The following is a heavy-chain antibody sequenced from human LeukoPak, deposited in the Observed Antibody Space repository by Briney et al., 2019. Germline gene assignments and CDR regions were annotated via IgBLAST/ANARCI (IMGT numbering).Heavy chain of an antibody. Sequence: PGGSLRLPCAASGFTLSSYWMHWVRQAPGKGLEWVSAISGSGGSTYYADSVKGRFTISRDNSKNTLYPQMNSLRAEDTAVYYCAKDAKGGYWGQGTLVTVSS. V-gene: IGHV3-23*01. CDR2: ISGSGGST. CDR3: AKDAKGGY. J-gene: IGHJ4*02. CDR1: GFTLSSYW.